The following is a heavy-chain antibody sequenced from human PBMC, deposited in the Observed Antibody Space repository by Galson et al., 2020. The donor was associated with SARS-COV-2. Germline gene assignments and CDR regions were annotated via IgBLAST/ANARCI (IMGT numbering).Heavy chain of an antibody. V-gene: IGHV3-9*01. Sequence: GGSLRLSCAASGFTFDDYAMHWVRQAPGKGLEWVSGISWNSGSIGYADSVKGRFTISRDNAKNSLYLQMNSLRAEDTALYYCAKDEDYYGWGDWGQGTLVTVSS. D-gene: IGHD3-10*01. J-gene: IGHJ4*02. CDR2: ISWNSGSI. CDR1: GFTFDDYA. CDR3: AKDEDYYGWGD.